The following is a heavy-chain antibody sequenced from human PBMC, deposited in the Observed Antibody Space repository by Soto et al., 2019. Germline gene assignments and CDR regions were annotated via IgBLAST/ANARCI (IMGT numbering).Heavy chain of an antibody. Sequence: PGGSLRLSCAASGFTFSSYGMHWVRQAPGKGLEWVAVISYDGSNKYYADSVKGRFTISRYNSKNTLYLQMNSLRAEDTAVYYCAKDFTVTTYYDYYGMDVWGQGTTVTVSS. J-gene: IGHJ6*02. V-gene: IGHV3-30*18. D-gene: IGHD4-17*01. CDR3: AKDFTVTTYYDYYGMDV. CDR2: ISYDGSNK. CDR1: GFTFSSYG.